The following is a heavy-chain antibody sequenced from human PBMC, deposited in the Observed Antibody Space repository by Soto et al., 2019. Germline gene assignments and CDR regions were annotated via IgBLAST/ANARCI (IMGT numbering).Heavy chain of an antibody. CDR3: ARISCKGGRAESPDTAYFSDY. V-gene: IGHV1-46*02. Sequence: ASVKVSCKASGYSFKDHYMHWVRQAPGRGLEWVGIINPSGEHTNYAQQFRGRVAMTRDTSTSTAYMELRSLRSEDTAVYFCARISCKGGRAESPDTAYFSDYWGQGTLVTAPQ. CDR1: GYSFKDHY. D-gene: IGHD2-15*01. CDR2: INPSGEHT. J-gene: IGHJ4*02.